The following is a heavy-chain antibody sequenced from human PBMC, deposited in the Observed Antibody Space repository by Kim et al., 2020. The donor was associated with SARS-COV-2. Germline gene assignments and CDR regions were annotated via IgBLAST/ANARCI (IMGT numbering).Heavy chain of an antibody. CDR3: TTLQLRWFGASTDYNWFDP. J-gene: IGHJ5*02. V-gene: IGHV3-15*01. Sequence: GKFTVSRDDSKNTLYLQMNSLKTEDTAVYYCTTLQLRWFGASTDYNWFDPWGQGTLVTVSS. D-gene: IGHD3-10*01.